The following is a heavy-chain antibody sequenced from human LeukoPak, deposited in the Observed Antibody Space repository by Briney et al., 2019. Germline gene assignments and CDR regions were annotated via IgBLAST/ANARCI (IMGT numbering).Heavy chain of an antibody. CDR2: ISSNGGNT. J-gene: IGHJ5*02. Sequence: GGSLRLSCAASGFTFSSYVMHWVRQAPGKGLEYVSAISSNGGNTYYANSVKGRFTISRDNSKNTLYLQMGSLRAEDMAMYYCARRIVVVPAAISWFDPWGQGTLVTVSS. V-gene: IGHV3-64*01. CDR1: GFTFSSYV. D-gene: IGHD2-2*01. CDR3: ARRIVVVPAAISWFDP.